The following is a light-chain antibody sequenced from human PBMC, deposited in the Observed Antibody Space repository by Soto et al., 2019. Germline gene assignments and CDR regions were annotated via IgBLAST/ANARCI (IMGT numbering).Light chain of an antibody. V-gene: IGKV1-5*03. CDR2: KAS. Sequence: DIQMTQSPSTLSASVGDRVTITCRASQSISSCLAWYQQKPGKAPKLLIYKASSLESGVPSRFSGSGYGTEFTLTISSLQPDDFATYYCQHYSSYSRTFGQGTKVEIK. CDR1: QSISSC. J-gene: IGKJ1*01. CDR3: QHYSSYSRT.